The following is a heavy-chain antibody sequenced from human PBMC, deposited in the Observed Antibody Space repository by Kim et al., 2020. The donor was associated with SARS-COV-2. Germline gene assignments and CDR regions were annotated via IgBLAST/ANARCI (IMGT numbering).Heavy chain of an antibody. J-gene: IGHJ4*02. Sequence: SETLSLTCTVSGGSISSSSYYWGWIRQPPGKGLEWIGSIYYSGSTYYNPSLKSRVTISVDTSKNQFSLKLSSVTAADTAVYYCARRHRDYYYGSGSLDYWGRGTLVTVSS. CDR2: IYYSGST. D-gene: IGHD3-10*01. CDR3: ARRHRDYYYGSGSLDY. V-gene: IGHV4-39*01. CDR1: GGSISSSSYY.